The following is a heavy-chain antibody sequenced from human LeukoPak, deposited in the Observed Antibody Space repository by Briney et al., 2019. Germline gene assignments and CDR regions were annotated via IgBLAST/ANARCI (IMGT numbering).Heavy chain of an antibody. CDR2: IYYSGST. Sequence: SETLSLTCTVSGGSISSSSYYWGWIRQPPGKGLEWIGSIYYSGSTYYNPSLKSRVTISVDTSKNQFSLKLSSVTAADTAVYYCASRRSWQWLVLDYWGQGTLVTVSS. D-gene: IGHD6-19*01. CDR1: GGSISSSSYY. CDR3: ASRRSWQWLVLDY. V-gene: IGHV4-39*01. J-gene: IGHJ4*02.